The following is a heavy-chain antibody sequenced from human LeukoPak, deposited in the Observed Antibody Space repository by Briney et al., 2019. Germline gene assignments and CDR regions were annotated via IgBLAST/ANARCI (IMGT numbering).Heavy chain of an antibody. CDR2: IYYSGST. V-gene: IGHV4-39*07. Sequence: SETLSLTCTVSGGSISSSSYYWGWIRQPPGKGLEWIGSIYYSGSTYYNPSLKSRVTISVDTSKKQFSLNLSSVTAADTAVYYCARAVWFSTTWHFDYWGQGILVTVSS. CDR3: ARAVWFSTTWHFDY. CDR1: GGSISSSSYY. D-gene: IGHD6-13*01. J-gene: IGHJ4*02.